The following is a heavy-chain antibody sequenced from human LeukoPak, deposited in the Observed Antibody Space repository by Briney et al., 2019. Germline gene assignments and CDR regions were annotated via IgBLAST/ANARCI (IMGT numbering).Heavy chain of an antibody. V-gene: IGHV3-7*01. CDR3: AREANYYYMDV. J-gene: IGHJ6*03. Sequence: GGSLRLSCAASGFTFSSYWMSWVRQAPGRGLEWVANIKQDGSEKYYVDSVKGRFTISRDNAKNSLYLQMNSLRAEDTAVYYCAREANYYYMDVWGKGTTVTVSS. CDR2: IKQDGSEK. CDR1: GFTFSSYW. D-gene: IGHD1-26*01.